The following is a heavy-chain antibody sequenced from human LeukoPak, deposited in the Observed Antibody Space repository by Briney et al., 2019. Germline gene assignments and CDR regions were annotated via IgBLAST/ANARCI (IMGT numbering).Heavy chain of an antibody. CDR2: INTYSGNT. J-gene: IGHJ6*02. Sequence: ASVKVSCKASAYTFTNYGISWVRQAPGQGLEWMGWINTYSGNTKYAQKFQGRVTMTTDTSTSTAYMELRSLRSDDTAVFYCARKSRITMVRGVIKRNYYYYYGMDVWGQGTTVTVSS. CDR1: AYTFTNYG. CDR3: ARKSRITMVRGVIKRNYYYYYGMDV. V-gene: IGHV1-18*01. D-gene: IGHD3-10*01.